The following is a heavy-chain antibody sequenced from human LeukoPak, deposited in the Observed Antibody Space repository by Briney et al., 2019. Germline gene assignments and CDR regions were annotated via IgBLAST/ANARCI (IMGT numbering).Heavy chain of an antibody. CDR1: GFTFSDNW. J-gene: IGHJ6*04. V-gene: IGHV3-74*01. Sequence: GGSLRLSCAASGFTFSDNWMHWIRQAPGKGLVWVSRIEGDGTGTVYADSVKGRFTISRDNAKNTLYLQMNSLRAEDTAVYYCTRDYYYRMDVWGKGTTVTVSS. CDR3: TRDYYYRMDV. CDR2: IEGDGTGT.